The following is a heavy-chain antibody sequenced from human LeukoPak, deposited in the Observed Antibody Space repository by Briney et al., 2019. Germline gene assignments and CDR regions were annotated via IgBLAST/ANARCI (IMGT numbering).Heavy chain of an antibody. CDR2: IYYSGST. CDR3: ARRYSGSYPHYYYYYMDV. V-gene: IGHV4-39*07. CDR1: GGSISSSSYY. Sequence: SETLSLTCTVSGGSISSSSYYWGWIRQPPGKGLEWIGSIYYSGSTYYNPSLKSRVTISVDTSKNQFSLKLSSVTAADTAVYYCARRYSGSYPHYYYYYMDVWGKGTTVTVSS. J-gene: IGHJ6*03. D-gene: IGHD1-26*01.